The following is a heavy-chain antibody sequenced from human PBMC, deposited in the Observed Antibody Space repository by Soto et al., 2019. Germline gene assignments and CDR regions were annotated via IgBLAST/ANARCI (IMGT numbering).Heavy chain of an antibody. V-gene: IGHV4-34*01. D-gene: IGHD2-2*01. CDR3: ARGRYCSSTSCYRYYYYYMDV. CDR1: GGSFSGYY. CDR2: INHSGST. Sequence: SETLSLTCAVYGGSFSGYYWSWIRQPPGKGLEWIGEINHSGSTNYNPSLKSRVTISVDTSKNQFSLKLSSVTAADTAVYYCARGRYCSSTSCYRYYYYYMDVWGKGTTVTVSS. J-gene: IGHJ6*03.